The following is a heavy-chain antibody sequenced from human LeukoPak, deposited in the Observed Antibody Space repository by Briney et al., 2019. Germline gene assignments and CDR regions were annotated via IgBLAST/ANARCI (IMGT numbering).Heavy chain of an antibody. CDR2: ISSGGSTI. Sequence: GGSLRLSCAASGFTFSYYAMSWVRQAPGKGLEWVSYISSGGSTIYYADSVKGRFTISRDNAKNSLYLQMNSLRAEDTAVYYCTRSDYWGQGTLVTVSS. V-gene: IGHV3-48*03. CDR1: GFTFSYYA. CDR3: TRSDY. J-gene: IGHJ4*02.